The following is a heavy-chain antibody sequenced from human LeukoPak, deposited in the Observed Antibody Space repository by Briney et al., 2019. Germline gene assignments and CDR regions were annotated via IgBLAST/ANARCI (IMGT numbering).Heavy chain of an antibody. J-gene: IGHJ4*02. Sequence: GGSLRLSCAASGFTFSSYGMHWARQAPGKGMEWVAVISYDGSEQYYADSVKGRFTISRDNSKNTLYLQMNSLRTEDTAVYYCAKDLRDDRRSYYFDSWGLGTLVTVSS. CDR3: AKDLRDDRRSYYFDS. V-gene: IGHV3-30*18. CDR2: ISYDGSEQ. D-gene: IGHD3-22*01. CDR1: GFTFSSYG.